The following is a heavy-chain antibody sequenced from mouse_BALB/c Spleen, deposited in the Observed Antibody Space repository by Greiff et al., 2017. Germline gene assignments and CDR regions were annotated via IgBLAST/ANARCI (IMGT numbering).Heavy chain of an antibody. J-gene: IGHJ4*01. CDR2: ILPGSGST. V-gene: IGHV1-55*01. D-gene: IGHD2-3*01. CDR1: GYTFTSYY. Sequence: QVQLQQSGAELVKPGASVKLSCKASGYTFTSYYMYWVKQRPGQGLEWIGEILPGSGSTNYNEKFQGKATITADTSSNTAYLQLSSLTSEDTAVYYCARYDGYPYYAMDYWGQGTSATVSS. CDR3: ARYDGYPYYAMDY.